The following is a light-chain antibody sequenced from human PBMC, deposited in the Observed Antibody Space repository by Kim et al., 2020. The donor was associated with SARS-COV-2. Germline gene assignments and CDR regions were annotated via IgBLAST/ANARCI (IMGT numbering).Light chain of an antibody. CDR3: ETWDTYTWV. J-gene: IGLJ3*02. V-gene: IGLV4-60*03. CDR1: SGHSNHI. CDR2: LEGSGMY. Sequence: QPVLTQSSSASASLGSSVKLTCTLSSGHSNHIIAWHQHQPGKAPRYLMKLEGSGMYNKGTGIPDRFSGSSSGADRYLTISNLQSEDEADYYCETWDTYTWVFGGGTQLTVL.